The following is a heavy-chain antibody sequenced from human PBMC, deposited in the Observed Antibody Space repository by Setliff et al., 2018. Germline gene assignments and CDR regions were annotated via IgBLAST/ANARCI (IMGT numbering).Heavy chain of an antibody. J-gene: IGHJ6*03. D-gene: IGHD2-2*01. CDR2: IYYSGST. Sequence: PSETLSLTCTVSGGSISSYYWSWIRQPPGKRLEWIGYIYYSGSTNYNPSLKSRVTISVDTSKNQFSLNLSSVTAADTAVYYCARLGGSSTSGGFYYFYYYMDVWGKGTTVTVSS. V-gene: IGHV4-59*08. CDR3: ARLGGSSTSGGFYYFYYYMDV. CDR1: GGSISSYY.